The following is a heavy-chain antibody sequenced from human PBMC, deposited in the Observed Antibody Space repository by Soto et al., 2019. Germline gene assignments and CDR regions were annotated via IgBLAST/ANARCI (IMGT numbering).Heavy chain of an antibody. V-gene: IGHV5-51*01. Sequence: PGESLNISCKGSGYSFTSYWIGWVRQMPGKGLEWMWIIYPGDSDTRYSPSFQGQVTISADKSISTAYLQWSSLKASDTAMYYCERFHSIAVAGYFDYWGQGTLVTVSS. D-gene: IGHD6-19*01. CDR2: IYPGDSDT. J-gene: IGHJ4*02. CDR3: ERFHSIAVAGYFDY. CDR1: GYSFTSYW.